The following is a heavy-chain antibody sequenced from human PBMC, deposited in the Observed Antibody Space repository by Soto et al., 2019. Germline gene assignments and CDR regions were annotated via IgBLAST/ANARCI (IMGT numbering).Heavy chain of an antibody. CDR3: AKAFYAAMAYYFDY. D-gene: IGHD5-18*01. CDR1: GFTFSSYA. V-gene: IGHV3-23*01. J-gene: IGHJ4*02. CDR2: ISGSGGST. Sequence: GGPLRLCYGASGFTFSSYAVSWVRQATGKGLEWVSAISGSGGSTYYADSVKGRFTISRDNSKNTLYLQMNSLRAEDTAVYYCAKAFYAAMAYYFDYWGQGTLVTSPQ.